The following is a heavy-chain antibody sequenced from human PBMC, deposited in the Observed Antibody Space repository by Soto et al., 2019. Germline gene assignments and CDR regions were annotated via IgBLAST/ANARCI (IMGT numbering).Heavy chain of an antibody. CDR2: ISYDGSNK. CDR1: GFTFTTYG. CDR3: AKDRGYCSSPIRFNIPDFGY. V-gene: IGHV3-30*18. J-gene: IGHJ4*02. D-gene: IGHD2-2*01. Sequence: PGGSLRLSCAASGFTFTTYGLNWVRQAPGKGLEWVAVISYDGSNKLYADSVRGRFAISRDNSKNTLYLQMDSLRPEDTAVYYCAKDRGYCSSPIRFNIPDFGYWGQGAPVTVSS.